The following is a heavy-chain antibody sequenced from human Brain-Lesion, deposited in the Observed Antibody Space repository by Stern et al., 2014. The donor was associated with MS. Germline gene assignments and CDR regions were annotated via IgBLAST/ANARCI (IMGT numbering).Heavy chain of an antibody. CDR2: IKEDGTEK. Sequence: EMQLVESGGGLVQPGGSLTISCTAAGFTFGNYWMTWVRQAPGKGLGRVDNIKEDGTEKNYVDSVKGRFTISRDNARNSLYLQMNSLRVEDTALYYCARVYNTIYGIVTQRGSGMDVGGQGTTVIVSS. CDR3: ARVYNTIYGIVTQRGSGMDV. V-gene: IGHV3-7*01. D-gene: IGHD3-3*01. J-gene: IGHJ6*02. CDR1: GFTFGNYW.